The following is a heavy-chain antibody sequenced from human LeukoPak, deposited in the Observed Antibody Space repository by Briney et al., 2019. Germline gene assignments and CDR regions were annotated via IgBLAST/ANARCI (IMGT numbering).Heavy chain of an antibody. CDR1: GGSISSGGYY. J-gene: IGHJ3*02. CDR2: IYYSGST. CDR3: ARVGITDSFDI. Sequence: SETLSLTCTVSGGSISSGGYYWSWIRQHPGKGLEWIGYIYYSGSTYYNPSLKSRVTISLDTSKTHFTLRLTSVTAADTAVYYCARVGITDSFDIWGQGTRVTVSS. V-gene: IGHV4-31*03. D-gene: IGHD3-10*01.